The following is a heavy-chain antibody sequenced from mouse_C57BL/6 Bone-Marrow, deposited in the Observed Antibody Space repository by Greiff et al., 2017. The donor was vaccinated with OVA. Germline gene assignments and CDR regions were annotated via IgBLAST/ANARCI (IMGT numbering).Heavy chain of an antibody. CDR1: FYPFTSYG. CDR2: IYPRSGNT. Sequence: VPLKQSGAELSRPFSSFHLSCQASFYPFTSYGISWVKQRTGQGLEWIGEIYPRSGNTYYNEKFKGKATLTADKSSSTAYMALRSLTSEDSAVYFCARCGSNSAYWGQGTLVTVSA. J-gene: IGHJ3*01. V-gene: IGHV1-81*01. D-gene: IGHD2-5*01. CDR3: ARCGSNSAY.